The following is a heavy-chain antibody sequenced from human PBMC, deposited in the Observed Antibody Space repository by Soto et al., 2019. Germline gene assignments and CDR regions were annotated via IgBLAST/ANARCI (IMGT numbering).Heavy chain of an antibody. D-gene: IGHD3-10*01. CDR1: GYTFTNYD. V-gene: IGHV1-8*02. CDR3: ARNLYNTGSFDH. Sequence: QVQLVQSGAEVKKPGASVKVSCKASGYTFTNYDINWVRQATGQGLEWVGWMTPISGDTGYAQNFQGRVTMTRDTPRSTAYLELSSLTTEDTAVYYCARNLYNTGSFDHCGQGTRVTVSS. CDR2: MTPISGDT. J-gene: IGHJ4*02.